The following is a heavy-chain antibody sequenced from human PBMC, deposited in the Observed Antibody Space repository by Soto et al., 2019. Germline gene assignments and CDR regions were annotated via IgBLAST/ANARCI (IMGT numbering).Heavy chain of an antibody. CDR3: AREDYYDSSDYHDAFDI. Sequence: VGSLRLSCAASGFTFSSYEMNWVRQAPGKGLEWVSYISSGGSTIYYADSVKGRFTISRDNAENSLYLQMNSLRAEDTAVYYCAREDYYDSSDYHDAFDIWGQGTMVTVSS. D-gene: IGHD3-22*01. J-gene: IGHJ3*02. CDR1: GFTFSSYE. V-gene: IGHV3-48*03. CDR2: ISSGGSTI.